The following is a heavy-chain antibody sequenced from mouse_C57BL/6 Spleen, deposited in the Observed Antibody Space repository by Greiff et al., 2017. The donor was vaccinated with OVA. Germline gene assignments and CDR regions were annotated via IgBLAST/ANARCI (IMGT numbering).Heavy chain of an antibody. J-gene: IGHJ4*01. CDR1: GYTFTSYW. CDR2: IHPNSGST. V-gene: IGHV1-64*01. Sequence: QVQLQQPGAELVKPGASVKLSCKASGYTFTSYWMHWVKQRPGQGLEWIGMIHPNSGSTNYNEKFKSKATLTVDKSSSTAYMQLSSLTSEDSAVYYCARETPQRYAMDYWGQGTSVTVSS. CDR3: ARETPQRYAMDY. D-gene: IGHD6-1*01.